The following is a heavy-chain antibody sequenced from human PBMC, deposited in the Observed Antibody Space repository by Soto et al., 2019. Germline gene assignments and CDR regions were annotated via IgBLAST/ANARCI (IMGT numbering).Heavy chain of an antibody. D-gene: IGHD6-6*01. CDR3: TKSSGGSSSVGMDY. V-gene: IGHV3-30*18. CDR1: GFIFKNYD. Sequence: QVQLVESGGGVVQPGRSLRLSCAVSGFIFKNYDLNWVRQAPGKGLEWVASITRDGYNKYYADSVKGRFTISRDNSKNTLSLQMTALRVEDSSVYYCTKSSGGSSSVGMDYWGPGTLVTVSS. J-gene: IGHJ4*02. CDR2: ITRDGYNK.